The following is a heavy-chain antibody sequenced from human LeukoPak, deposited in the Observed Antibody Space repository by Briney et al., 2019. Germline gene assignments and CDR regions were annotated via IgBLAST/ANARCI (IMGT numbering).Heavy chain of an antibody. CDR3: ARDRFPVYYDSSGTFDY. Sequence: SETLSLTCAVYGGSFSGYYWSWIRQPPGKGLEWIGEINHSGSTNYNPPLKSRVTISVDTSKNQFSLKLSSVTAADTAVYYCARDRFPVYYDSSGTFDYWGQGTLVTVSS. V-gene: IGHV4-34*01. J-gene: IGHJ4*02. CDR2: INHSGST. D-gene: IGHD3-22*01. CDR1: GGSFSGYY.